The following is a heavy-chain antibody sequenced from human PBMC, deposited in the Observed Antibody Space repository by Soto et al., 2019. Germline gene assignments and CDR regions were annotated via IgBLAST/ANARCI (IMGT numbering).Heavy chain of an antibody. V-gene: IGHV1-2*04. D-gene: IGHD6-19*01. J-gene: IGHJ6*02. CDR2: INPNSGGT. CDR1: GYTFTSYA. Sequence: ASVKVSCKASGYTFTSYAMHWVRQAPGQRLEWMGWINPNSGGTNYAQKFQGWVTMTRDTSISTAYMELSRLRSDDTAVYYCARDRRSIAVAGLYYYYYGMDVWGQGTTVTVSS. CDR3: ARDRRSIAVAGLYYYYYGMDV.